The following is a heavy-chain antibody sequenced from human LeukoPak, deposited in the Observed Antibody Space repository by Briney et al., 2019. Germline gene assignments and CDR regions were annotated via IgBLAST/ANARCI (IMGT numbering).Heavy chain of an antibody. CDR3: VRGKRRFDY. V-gene: IGHV3-11*01. Sequence: PGGSLRLSCAASGFSFNESYMTWIRQAPGKGLEWVAYISGRSYSMYYADSVKGRFNISRDNGLNSLYLHMSSLRADDTAVYYCVRGKRRFDYWGQGTLVTVSS. J-gene: IGHJ4*02. CDR1: GFSFNESY. CDR2: ISGRSYSM.